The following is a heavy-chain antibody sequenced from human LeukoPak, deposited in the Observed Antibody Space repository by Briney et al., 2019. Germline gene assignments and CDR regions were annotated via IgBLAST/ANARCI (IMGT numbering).Heavy chain of an antibody. CDR1: GGSFSGYS. CDR3: TRVRFPPYYYYYYSMDV. Sequence: SETLSLTCAVYGGSFSGYSWSWVRQPPGKGLEWIGEFKDSGSTNYNPSLKRRVTISVDTSKKQFSLKMTSVTAADTAVYYCTRVRFPPYYYYYYSMDVWGKGTTVTVSS. V-gene: IGHV4-34*01. J-gene: IGHJ6*03. D-gene: IGHD3-10*01. CDR2: FKDSGST.